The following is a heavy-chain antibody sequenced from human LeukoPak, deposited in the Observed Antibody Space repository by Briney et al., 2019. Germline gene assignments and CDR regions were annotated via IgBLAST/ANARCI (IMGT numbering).Heavy chain of an antibody. D-gene: IGHD2-2*03. J-gene: IGHJ3*02. CDR2: IYPGDSDT. CDR1: GYSFTSYW. CDR3: ARHHGSSPKAFDI. Sequence: GEALKISCKGSGYSFTSYWIGWVRQMPGKGLEWMGIIYPGDSDTRYSPSFQGQVTISADKSITTAYLQWSSLKASDTAMYYCARHHGSSPKAFDIWGQGTMVTVSS. V-gene: IGHV5-51*01.